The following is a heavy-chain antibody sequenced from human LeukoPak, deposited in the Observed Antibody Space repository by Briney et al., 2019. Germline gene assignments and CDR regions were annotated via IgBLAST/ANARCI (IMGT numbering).Heavy chain of an antibody. D-gene: IGHD3-9*01. V-gene: IGHV1-46*01. CDR2: IYPSGGTT. CDR1: GYTFTSYY. CDR3: ARYPHAHNDILTGHYIFDI. Sequence: ASVKVSCKPSGYTFTSYYIHCVRQAPGEGLEWMGLIYPSGGTTSYAQKFQGRVTMTRDTSTSTVHMDLSSLRSEDTAVYYCARYPHAHNDILTGHYIFDIWGQGTMVTVSS. J-gene: IGHJ3*02.